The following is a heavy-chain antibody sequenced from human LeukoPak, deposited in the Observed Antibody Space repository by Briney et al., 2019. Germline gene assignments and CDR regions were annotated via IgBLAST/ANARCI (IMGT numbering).Heavy chain of an antibody. CDR1: GFTFITYW. D-gene: IGHD3-10*01. V-gene: IGHV3-74*01. CDR3: ARYAYGSGDSDY. Sequence: PGGSLRLSCAASGFTFITYWMHWVRQAPGKGLVWVSRINPDGSTTSYADSVKGRFTVSRDNAKNTLYLQMNSLRAEDTAVYYCARYAYGSGDSDYWGQGTLVTVSS. CDR2: INPDGSTT. J-gene: IGHJ4*02.